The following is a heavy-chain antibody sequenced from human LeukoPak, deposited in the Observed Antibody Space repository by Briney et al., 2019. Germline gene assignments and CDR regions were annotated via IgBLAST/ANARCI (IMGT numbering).Heavy chain of an antibody. CDR1: GCTFRCSA. Sequence: GGPLRLCCAVSGCTFRCSAMTWVRKARGKGLEWVFLISCSGNTAYYADFVKGRITISRDNSKNALYLQMNSLRAEDTVVYYCAKEGSGVDLGYFDYWGQGTLVTVSS. V-gene: IGHV3-23*01. CDR2: ISCSGNTA. J-gene: IGHJ4*02. CDR3: AKEGSGVDLGYFDY. D-gene: IGHD2-21*02.